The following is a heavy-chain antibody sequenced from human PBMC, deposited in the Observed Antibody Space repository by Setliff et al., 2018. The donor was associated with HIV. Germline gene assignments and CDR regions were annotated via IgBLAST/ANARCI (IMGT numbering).Heavy chain of an antibody. V-gene: IGHV4-34*01. D-gene: IGHD6-19*01. CDR3: ARGVRDNSGWSSYYFDY. Sequence: PSETLSLTCAVYGGSFSGYYWSWIRQPPGKGLEWIGEVTNSGRTNYNPSLESRVTTSVDTSKKQFSLRLTSVTAADTAVYYCARGVRDNSGWSSYYFDYWGQGTLVTVSS. J-gene: IGHJ4*02. CDR1: GGSFSGYY. CDR2: VTNSGRT.